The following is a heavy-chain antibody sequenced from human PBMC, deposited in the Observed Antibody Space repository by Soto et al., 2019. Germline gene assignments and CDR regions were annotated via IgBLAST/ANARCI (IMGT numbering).Heavy chain of an antibody. J-gene: IGHJ5*02. CDR2: IIPIFGTA. Sequence: QVQLVQSGAEVKKPGSSVKVSCKASGGTFSSYAISWVRQAPGQGLEWMGGIIPIFGTANYAQKFQGRVTITADEFTSTAYMELSSLRSEDTAVYYCARDLLGYCTNGVCPNWFDPWGQGTLVTVSS. D-gene: IGHD2-8*01. CDR1: GGTFSSYA. V-gene: IGHV1-69*01. CDR3: ARDLLGYCTNGVCPNWFDP.